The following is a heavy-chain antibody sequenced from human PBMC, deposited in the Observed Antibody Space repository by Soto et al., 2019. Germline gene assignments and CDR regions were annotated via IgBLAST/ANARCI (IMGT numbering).Heavy chain of an antibody. J-gene: IGHJ3*02. Sequence: QVQLVQSGAEVKKPGASVKVSCKASGYTFTSYYMHWVRQAPGQGLEWMGIINPSGGSTSYAQKFQGRVTMTWDTSTSTVYMELSSLRSEDTAVYYCARGGKEGELPRAFDIWGQGTMVTVSS. CDR1: GYTFTSYY. V-gene: IGHV1-46*01. CDR3: ARGGKEGELPRAFDI. CDR2: INPSGGST. D-gene: IGHD1-26*01.